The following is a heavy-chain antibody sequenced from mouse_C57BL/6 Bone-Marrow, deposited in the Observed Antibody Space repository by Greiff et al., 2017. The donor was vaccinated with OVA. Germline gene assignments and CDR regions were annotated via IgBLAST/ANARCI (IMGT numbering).Heavy chain of an antibody. D-gene: IGHD1-1*01. CDR2: IYPGNSDT. CDR1: GYTFTSYW. Sequence: EVQLQQSGTVLARPGASVKMSCKTSGYTFTSYWMHWVKQRPGQGLEWIGAIYPGNSDTSYNQKFKGKAKLTAVTSASTAYMELSSLTNEDSAVYYCTPHYYGSSYWFAYWGQGTLVTVSA. V-gene: IGHV1-5*01. CDR3: TPHYYGSSYWFAY. J-gene: IGHJ3*01.